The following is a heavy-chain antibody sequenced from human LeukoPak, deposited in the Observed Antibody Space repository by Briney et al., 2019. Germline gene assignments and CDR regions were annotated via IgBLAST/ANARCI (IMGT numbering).Heavy chain of an antibody. V-gene: IGHV3-15*01. D-gene: IGHD1-26*01. CDR2: IKSKTDGGTT. CDR3: GRDDEWDQGAFDV. CDR1: GFTFRDAG. Sequence: AGSLRLSCAASGFTFRDAGMSWVRQAPGKGLEWVGRIKSKTDGGTTDYAAPVKGRFTISRDDSKNTLYLQMSSLKTEDTAVYFCGRDDEWDQGAFDVWGQGTMVTVSS. J-gene: IGHJ3*01.